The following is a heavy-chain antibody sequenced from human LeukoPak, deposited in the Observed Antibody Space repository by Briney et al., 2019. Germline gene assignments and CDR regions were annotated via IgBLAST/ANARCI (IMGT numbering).Heavy chain of an antibody. Sequence: GASVKVSCKASGGTFSSYAISWVRQAPGQGREWMGGIIPIFGTANYAQKFQGRVTITTDESTNTAYMELSSLRSEDTAVYYCARSFRRNYFDYWGQGTLVTVSS. J-gene: IGHJ4*02. D-gene: IGHD3-10*01. V-gene: IGHV1-69*05. CDR2: IIPIFGTA. CDR1: GGTFSSYA. CDR3: ARSFRRNYFDY.